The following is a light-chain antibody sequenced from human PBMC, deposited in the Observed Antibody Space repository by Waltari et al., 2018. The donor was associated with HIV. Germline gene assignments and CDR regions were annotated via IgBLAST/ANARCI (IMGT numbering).Light chain of an antibody. Sequence: QSALAQPASVSGSPGQSITISCTGTSTDIGAYNYVSWYQTHPDRAPKVIIYQVKSRPSGVSDRFSCSKSGNTASLTISGLQAEDEADYYCSSYTTSSTYVFGRGTTVSVL. J-gene: IGLJ1*01. V-gene: IGLV2-14*01. CDR2: QVK. CDR1: STDIGAYNY. CDR3: SSYTTSSTYV.